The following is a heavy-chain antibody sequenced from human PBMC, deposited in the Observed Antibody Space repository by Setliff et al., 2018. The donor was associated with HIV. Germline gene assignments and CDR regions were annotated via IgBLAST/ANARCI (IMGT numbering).Heavy chain of an antibody. D-gene: IGHD3-10*01. CDR1: TESLTRYD. CDR2: IDDSGSI. Sequence: PSETLSLTCAVYTESLTRYDWAWIRQSPEKGLEWIGEIDDSGSIIYNPSLQSRVTMSVDTSKNQFSLKVRSLTAADTGLYYCARVKSIKTTLVRLWPRFDSWGQGTLVTVSS. J-gene: IGHJ5*01. CDR3: ARVKSIKTTLVRLWPRFDS. V-gene: IGHV4-34*01.